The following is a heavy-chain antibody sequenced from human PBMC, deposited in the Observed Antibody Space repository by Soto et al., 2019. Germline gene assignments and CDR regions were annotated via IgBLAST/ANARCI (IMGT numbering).Heavy chain of an antibody. V-gene: IGHV3-11*04. CDR2: ISSSGSTI. J-gene: IGHJ6*02. CDR3: ARDRGGYDRLYYYHGMDV. CDR1: GVTFSDYY. D-gene: IGHD5-12*01. Sequence: GGSLRLSCAASGVTFSDYYVSWIRQDTGKGLEWVSYISSSGSTIYYADSVKGRFTISRDNAKNSLYLQMSSLRAEDTAVYYCARDRGGYDRLYYYHGMDVWGQGTTVTVSS.